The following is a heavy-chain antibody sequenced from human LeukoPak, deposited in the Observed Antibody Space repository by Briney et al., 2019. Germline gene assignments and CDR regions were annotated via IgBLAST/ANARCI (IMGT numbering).Heavy chain of an antibody. J-gene: IGHJ4*02. CDR3: ARDFVFKIDY. Sequence: GSLRLSCETAGFTFSSYVMHWVRRTPGKGLEWVSRISHDGIISYADSVKGRFTISRDNAKNTLLLQMNSLRVEDTAAYYCARDFVFKIDYWGRGTLVTVSS. CDR1: GFTFSSYV. CDR2: ISHDGII. D-gene: IGHD3-3*01. V-gene: IGHV3-74*01.